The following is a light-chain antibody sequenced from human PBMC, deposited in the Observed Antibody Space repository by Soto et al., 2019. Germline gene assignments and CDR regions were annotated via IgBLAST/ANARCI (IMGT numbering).Light chain of an antibody. J-gene: IGKJ1*01. CDR2: RAS. CDR1: ESIRSW. CDR3: QQYDTYPWT. V-gene: IGKV1-5*03. Sequence: DIQMTQSPSTLSASVGDRVTITCRASESIRSWLAWYQQKAGKVPRLLIYRASALESGVPSRFSGGNSGTEFTLTISSLQPDDFATYYCQQYDTYPWTFGPGTKVEIK.